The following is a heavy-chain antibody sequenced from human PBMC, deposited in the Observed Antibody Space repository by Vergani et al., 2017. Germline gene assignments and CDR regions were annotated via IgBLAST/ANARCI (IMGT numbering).Heavy chain of an antibody. D-gene: IGHD1-1*01. CDR3: ARFWARTRASTNWFDP. J-gene: IGHJ5*02. Sequence: QVQLQESGPGLVKPSETLSLTCTVSGGSISSYYWSWIRQPPGKGLEWIGYIYYSGSTNYNPSLKSRVTISVDTSKNQFSLKLSSVTAADTAVYYCARFWARTRASTNWFDPWGQGTLVTVSS. V-gene: IGHV4-59*01. CDR1: GGSISSYY. CDR2: IYYSGST.